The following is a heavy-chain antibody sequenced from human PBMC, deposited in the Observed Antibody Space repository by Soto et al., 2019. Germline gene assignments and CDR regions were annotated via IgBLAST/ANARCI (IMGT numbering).Heavy chain of an antibody. Sequence: GGSLRLSCAASGFTFSSYGMHWVRQAPGKGLEWVAVIWYDGSNKYYADSVKGRFTISRDNSKNTLYLQMNSLRAEDTAVYYCARGHGDYGGYYGMDVWGQGTTVTVSS. V-gene: IGHV3-33*01. CDR3: ARGHGDYGGYYGMDV. D-gene: IGHD4-17*01. CDR2: IWYDGSNK. CDR1: GFTFSSYG. J-gene: IGHJ6*02.